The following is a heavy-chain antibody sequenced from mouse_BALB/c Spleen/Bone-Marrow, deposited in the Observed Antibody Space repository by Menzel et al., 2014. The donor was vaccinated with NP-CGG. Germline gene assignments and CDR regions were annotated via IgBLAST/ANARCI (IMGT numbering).Heavy chain of an antibody. V-gene: IGHV2-5*01. D-gene: IGHD1-1*01. CDR3: AKIYFAMDY. CDR1: GFSLTSYG. CDR2: IWRGGST. Sequence: VQLVESGPGLVQPSQSLSITCTVSGFSLTSYGVHWVRQSPGKGLEWLGVIWRGGSTDYNAAFMSRLSITKDNSKSXVFFKMNSLQADDTAIHYCAKIYFAMDYWDQGTSVTVSS. J-gene: IGHJ4*01.